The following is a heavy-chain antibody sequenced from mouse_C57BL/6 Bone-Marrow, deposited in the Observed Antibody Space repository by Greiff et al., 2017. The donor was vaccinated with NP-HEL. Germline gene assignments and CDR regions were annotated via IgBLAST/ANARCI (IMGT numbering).Heavy chain of an antibody. CDR2: ISSGGSYT. V-gene: IGHV5-6*01. CDR3: ARQGWHYFDY. CDR1: GFTFSSYG. Sequence: EVKLVESGGDLVKPGGSLKLSCAASGFTFSSYGMSWVRQTPDKRLEWVATISSGGSYTYYPDSVKGRFTISRDNAKNTLYLQMSSLKSEDTAMYYCARQGWHYFDYWGQGTTLTVSS. D-gene: IGHD3-2*02. J-gene: IGHJ2*01.